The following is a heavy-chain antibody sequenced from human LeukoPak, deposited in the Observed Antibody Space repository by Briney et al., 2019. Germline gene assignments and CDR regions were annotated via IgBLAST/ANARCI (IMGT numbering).Heavy chain of an antibody. Sequence: KPSETLSLTCTVSGYSISSGYYWGWIRQPPGKGLEWIGSIYHSGSTYYNPSLKSRVTISVDTSKNQFSLKLSSVTAADTAVYYCARDHSGSYYRSWGQGTLVTVSS. CDR3: ARDHSGSYYRS. V-gene: IGHV4-38-2*02. CDR2: IYHSGST. CDR1: GYSISSGYY. J-gene: IGHJ5*02. D-gene: IGHD1-26*01.